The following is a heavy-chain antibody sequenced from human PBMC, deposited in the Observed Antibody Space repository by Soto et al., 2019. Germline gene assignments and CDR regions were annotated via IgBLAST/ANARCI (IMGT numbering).Heavy chain of an antibody. V-gene: IGHV1-18*01. CDR2: ISTHNGDR. J-gene: IGHJ4*02. Sequence: VASVKVSCKASGYIFTSYGINWVRQAPGQGLEWMGWISTHNGDRKYAPKLQGRVTMTTDTSTSTAYMELRSLTPDDTAVYYCARDQVFEDSRGNLLGYWGQGTLVTVSS. D-gene: IGHD3-22*01. CDR1: GYIFTSYG. CDR3: ARDQVFEDSRGNLLGY.